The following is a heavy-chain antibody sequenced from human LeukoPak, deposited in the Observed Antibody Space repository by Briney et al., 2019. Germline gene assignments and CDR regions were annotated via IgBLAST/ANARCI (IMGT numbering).Heavy chain of an antibody. Sequence: PSETLSLTCAVYGGSFSGYYWSWIRQPPGKGLEWIGEINHSGSTNYNPSLKSRVTISVDTSKNQFSLKLSSVTAADTAVYYCARGRIVATIFFYTQGRQRAFDIWGQGTMVTVSS. CDR1: GGSFSGYY. J-gene: IGHJ3*02. CDR2: INHSGST. V-gene: IGHV4-34*01. D-gene: IGHD5-12*01. CDR3: ARGRIVATIFFYTQGRQRAFDI.